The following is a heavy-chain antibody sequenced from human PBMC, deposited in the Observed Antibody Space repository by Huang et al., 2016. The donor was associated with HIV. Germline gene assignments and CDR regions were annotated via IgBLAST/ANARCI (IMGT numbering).Heavy chain of an antibody. V-gene: IGHV3-30*18. D-gene: IGHD1-26*01. Sequence: VQLVESGGGVVQPGRSLRLACAASGFSFSTYGLHWVRQAPVKGVEWGAVISYDGRNKYYAHSVKGRFTISRDTSENKVYLQMNSLRHEDTAVYYCAKDGADEEWDIDYWGQGTLVTVSS. CDR3: AKDGADEEWDIDY. CDR2: ISYDGRNK. J-gene: IGHJ4*02. CDR1: GFSFSTYG.